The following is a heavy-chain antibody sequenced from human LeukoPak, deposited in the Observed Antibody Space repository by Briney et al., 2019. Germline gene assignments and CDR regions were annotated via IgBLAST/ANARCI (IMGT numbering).Heavy chain of an antibody. Sequence: GGSLRLSCAASGFTFTSYAMTWVRQAPGKGLEWVSSISASGPSTYYAGSVKGRFTISRDNSKNTLYLQMYSLRAEDTAVYYCAKAHSLCSSISCYFDFWGLGTLVTVSS. D-gene: IGHD2-2*01. J-gene: IGHJ4*02. CDR2: ISASGPST. CDR1: GFTFTSYA. V-gene: IGHV3-23*01. CDR3: AKAHSLCSSISCYFDF.